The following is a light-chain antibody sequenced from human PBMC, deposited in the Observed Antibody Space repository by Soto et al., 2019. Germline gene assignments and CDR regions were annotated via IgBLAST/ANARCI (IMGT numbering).Light chain of an antibody. J-gene: IGLJ2*01. CDR2: DVS. CDR3: SSFTDTGTVM. CDR1: SSDVGAYHS. V-gene: IGLV2-14*03. Sequence: QSALTQLASVSASPGQSFTIPSLGSSSDVGAYHSVSWYQQRPGKAPKLIIFDVSNRPSGVSNRFSGSKSGNTASLTISGLQAEDEADYYCSSFTDTGTVMLGGGTKVTVL.